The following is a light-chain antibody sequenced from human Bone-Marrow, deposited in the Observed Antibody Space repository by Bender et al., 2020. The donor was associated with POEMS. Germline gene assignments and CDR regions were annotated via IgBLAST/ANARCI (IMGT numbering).Light chain of an antibody. J-gene: IGLJ2*01. V-gene: IGLV1-40*01. CDR1: SSNTGSGYD. CDR2: GYN. Sequence: QSVLTQPPSVSGAPGQRVTISCTGSSSNTGSGYDINWYQHLPGTAPKLLIYGYNNRPSGVPDRFSGSKSGTSASLAITGLQAEDEGDYYCQSYDSSLSGHVVFGGGTRLTVL. CDR3: QSYDSSLSGHVV.